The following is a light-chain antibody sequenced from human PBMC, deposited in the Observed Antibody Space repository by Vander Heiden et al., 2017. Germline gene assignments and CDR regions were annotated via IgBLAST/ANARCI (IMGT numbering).Light chain of an antibody. J-gene: IGLJ2*01. V-gene: IGLV1-40*01. Sequence: QSVLTQPPSVSGAPGQRVTISCTGSSSNIGAGYDVHWYQQLPETAPKLLIYGNSNRPSGVPDRFSGSKSGTSASLAITGLQAEDEADYYCQSYDSCLSGSVVFGGGTKLTVL. CDR1: SSNIGAGYD. CDR3: QSYDSCLSGSVV. CDR2: GNS.